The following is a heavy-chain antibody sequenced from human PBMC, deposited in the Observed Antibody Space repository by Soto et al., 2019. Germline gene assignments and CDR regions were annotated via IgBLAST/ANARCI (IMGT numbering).Heavy chain of an antibody. D-gene: IGHD3-9*01. J-gene: IGHJ5*02. CDR2: INPSGGST. Sequence: ASVKVSCKASGYTFTSYYMHWVRQAPGQGLEWMGIINPSGGSTSYAQKFQGRVTMTRDTSTSTVYMELSSLRSEDTAVYYCARDPRDYDILTGYYIGNWFDPWGQGTLVTVSS. CDR1: GYTFTSYY. V-gene: IGHV1-46*01. CDR3: ARDPRDYDILTGYYIGNWFDP.